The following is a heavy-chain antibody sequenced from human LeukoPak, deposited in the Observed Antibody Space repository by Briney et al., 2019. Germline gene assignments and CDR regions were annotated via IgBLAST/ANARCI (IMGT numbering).Heavy chain of an antibody. Sequence: GGSLRLSCAASGFTFDDYAMHWIRQAPGKGLEWVSGISWNSGSIGYADSVKGRFTISRDNAKNSLYLQMNSLRAEDMALYYCAKAVAGTYQHGFFDYWGQGTLVTVPS. V-gene: IGHV3-9*03. CDR1: GFTFDDYA. J-gene: IGHJ4*02. D-gene: IGHD6-19*01. CDR3: AKAVAGTYQHGFFDY. CDR2: ISWNSGSI.